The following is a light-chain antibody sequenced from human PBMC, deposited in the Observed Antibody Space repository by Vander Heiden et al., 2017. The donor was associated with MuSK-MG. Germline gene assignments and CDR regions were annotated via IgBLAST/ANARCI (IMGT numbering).Light chain of an antibody. V-gene: IGKV3-11*01. CDR3: QHRSSWPWT. Sequence: EIVLTQSPATMSLSPGERTALSCRASQSVSSYLDWYQQKPGQAPRLLIYDASNRATGIPARFSGSGSGTDFTLTLSSRGPEDFAVYYCQHRSSWPWTFGQGTKVEIK. J-gene: IGKJ1*01. CDR2: DAS. CDR1: QSVSSY.